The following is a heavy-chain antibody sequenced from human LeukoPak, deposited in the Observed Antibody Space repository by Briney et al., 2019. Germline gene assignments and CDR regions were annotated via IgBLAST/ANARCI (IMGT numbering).Heavy chain of an antibody. Sequence: SETLSLTCTVSGGSISSYYWSWIRQPPGKGLEWIGYIYYSGSTNYNPSLKSRVTISVDTSKNQFSLKLSSVTAADTAVYYCARRHGSGSYYRFGFDYWGQGTLVSVSS. CDR1: GGSISSYY. D-gene: IGHD3-10*01. CDR3: ARRHGSGSYYRFGFDY. CDR2: IYYSGST. J-gene: IGHJ4*02. V-gene: IGHV4-59*12.